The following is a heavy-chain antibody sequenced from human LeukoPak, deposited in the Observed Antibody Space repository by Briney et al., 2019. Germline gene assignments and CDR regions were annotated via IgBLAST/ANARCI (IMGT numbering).Heavy chain of an antibody. CDR2: ISSSSSYI. V-gene: IGHV3-21*01. CDR3: ARRRGYSYGWVDY. D-gene: IGHD5-18*01. J-gene: IGHJ4*02. CDR1: GFTFSSYS. Sequence: GGSLRLSCAASGFTFSSYSMNWVRQAPGKGLEWVSSISSSSSYIYYADSVKGRFTISRDSAKNSLYLQMNSLRAEDTAVYYCARRRGYSYGWVDYWGQGTLVTVSS.